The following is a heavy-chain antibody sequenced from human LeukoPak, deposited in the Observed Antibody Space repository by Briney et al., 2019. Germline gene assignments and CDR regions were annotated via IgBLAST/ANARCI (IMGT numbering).Heavy chain of an antibody. V-gene: IGHV3-49*04. J-gene: IGHJ4*02. CDR3: TRDVLGGYFDY. CDR2: IRSKAYGGTT. CDR1: GFTFGDYA. Sequence: PGGSLRLSCTASGFTFGDYAMSWVRQAPGEGLEWVGFIRSKAYGGTTEYAASVKGRFTISRDDSKSIAYLQMNSLKTEDTAVYYCTRDVLGGYFDYWGQGTLVTVSS. D-gene: IGHD4-23*01.